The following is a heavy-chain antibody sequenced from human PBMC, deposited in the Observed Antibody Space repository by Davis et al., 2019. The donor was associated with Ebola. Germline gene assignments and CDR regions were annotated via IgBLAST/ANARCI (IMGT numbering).Heavy chain of an antibody. V-gene: IGHV3-30*02. Sequence: GESLKISCEASGFTFRISGMQWVRQAPGKGLEWVAFIRYDGSNKYYADSVKGRFTISRDNSKNTLYLQMSSLRAEDTAVYYCAKTGGWNEFDYWGQGTLVTVSS. CDR1: GFTFRISG. CDR3: AKTGGWNEFDY. D-gene: IGHD1-1*01. CDR2: IRYDGSNK. J-gene: IGHJ4*02.